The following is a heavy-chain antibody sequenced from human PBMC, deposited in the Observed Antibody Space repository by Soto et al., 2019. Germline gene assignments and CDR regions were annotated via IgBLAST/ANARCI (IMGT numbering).Heavy chain of an antibody. CDR1: GGSMSSSSYY. Sequence: LSLTCTVSGGSMSSSSYYWGWIRQPPGKGLEWIANMYFSGFYSGSTSYNPSLKSRVTISVDTSKNQFSLQVSSVTAADTAVYYCARGFDILTFGFCLDYWGQGTLVTVSS. CDR2: MYFSGFYSGST. V-gene: IGHV4-39*01. J-gene: IGHJ4*02. D-gene: IGHD3-9*01. CDR3: ARGFDILTFGFCLDY.